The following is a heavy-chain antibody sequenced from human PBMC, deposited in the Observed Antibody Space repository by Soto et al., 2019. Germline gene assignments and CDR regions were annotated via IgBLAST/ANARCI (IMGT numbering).Heavy chain of an antibody. D-gene: IGHD3-10*01. CDR3: ARELSMVRGVMRAFDI. CDR1: GYTFASYY. Sequence: QVQLVQSGAEVKKPGASVKVSCKASGYTFASYYMHWVRQAPGQGLEWMGIINPSGGSTNKFAQKFQGRFTMTSDTSTSTVYMEVTSLRSEDTALYYCARELSMVRGVMRAFDIWGQGTMVTVSS. J-gene: IGHJ3*02. CDR2: INPSGGST. V-gene: IGHV1-46*01.